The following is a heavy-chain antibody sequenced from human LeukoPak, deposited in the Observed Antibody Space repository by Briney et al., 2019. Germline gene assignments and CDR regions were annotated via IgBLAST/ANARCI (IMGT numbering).Heavy chain of an antibody. Sequence: SQTLSLTCTVSGGSISSGDYYWSWIRQPPGKGLEWIGYIYYSGSTYYNPSLKSRVTISVDTSKNQFSLKLSSVTAADTAVYYCARTYDFWSDYSSHFDYWGQGTLVTVSS. D-gene: IGHD3-3*01. V-gene: IGHV4-30-4*08. CDR2: IYYSGST. CDR1: GGSISSGDYY. CDR3: ARTYDFWSDYSSHFDY. J-gene: IGHJ4*02.